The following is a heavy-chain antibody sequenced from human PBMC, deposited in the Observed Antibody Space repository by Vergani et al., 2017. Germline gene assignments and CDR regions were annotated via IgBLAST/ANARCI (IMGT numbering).Heavy chain of an antibody. CDR1: GFSFSSHA. V-gene: IGHV3-30*18. CDR2: ISNDGSKK. CDR3: AKAGSVTSGSLQYNFYMDV. Sequence: QVQLAESGGGRVQPGRSLRLSCAASGFSFSSHAIPWVRPAPGKGLEWVAVISNDGSKKYYADSVKGRFTISRDNSKNTLDLQMNSLRTQDTAVYYCAKAGSVTSGSLQYNFYMDVWGKGTTVTVS. D-gene: IGHD3-10*01. J-gene: IGHJ6*03.